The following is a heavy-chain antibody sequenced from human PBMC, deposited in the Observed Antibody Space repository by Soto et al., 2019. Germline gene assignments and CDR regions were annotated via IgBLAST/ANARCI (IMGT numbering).Heavy chain of an antibody. CDR1: GYSFTDYY. V-gene: IGHV1-2*02. Sequence: QVHLVQSGAEVKKPGASVKVSCKDSGYSFTDYYMHWVRQAPGQGLEWMGWINTKTGGTNYAQRVQGRVTMTGDTSINTAYMELSRLRSDDTAVYYCARVGPTGWFDTWGQGTVVTVSS. CDR2: INTKTGGT. CDR3: ARVGPTGWFDT. J-gene: IGHJ5*02.